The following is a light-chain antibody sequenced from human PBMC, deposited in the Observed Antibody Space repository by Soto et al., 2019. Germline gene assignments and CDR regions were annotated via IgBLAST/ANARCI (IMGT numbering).Light chain of an antibody. CDR2: EVS. CDR3: RSYTTGSTLYV. Sequence: QSVLTQPASVSGSPGQSITISCTGSSNDIGAYKYVSWYQQYPGKAPKLIIFEVSNRPSGVSNRFSGSKSGNTASLTIAGLQAEDEADYHCRSYTTGSTLYVFGGGTKVTVL. J-gene: IGLJ1*01. CDR1: SNDIGAYKY. V-gene: IGLV2-14*01.